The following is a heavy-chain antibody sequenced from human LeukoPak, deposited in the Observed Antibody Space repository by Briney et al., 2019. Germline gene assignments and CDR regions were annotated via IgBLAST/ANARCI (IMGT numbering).Heavy chain of an antibody. V-gene: IGHV4-59*01. J-gene: IGHJ4*02. CDR2: IYYSGST. Sequence: PSETLSLTCTVSGGSISNYYWSWIRQPPGKGLEWIGYIYYSGSTNYNPSLKSRVTISVDTSKNQFSLRLSSVTAADTAVYYCAGERTTGREFDYWGQGTLVTVSS. D-gene: IGHD4-11*01. CDR1: GGSISNYY. CDR3: AGERTTGREFDY.